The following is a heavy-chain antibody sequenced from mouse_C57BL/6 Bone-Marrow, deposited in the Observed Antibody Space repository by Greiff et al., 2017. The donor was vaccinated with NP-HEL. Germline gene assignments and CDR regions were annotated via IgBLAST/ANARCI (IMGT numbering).Heavy chain of an antibody. D-gene: IGHD2-2*01. CDR2: ISSGSSTI. V-gene: IGHV5-17*01. CDR1: GFTFSDYG. CDR3: ARGGYDTGYYFDY. J-gene: IGHJ2*01. Sequence: EVKLVESGGGLVKPGGSLKLSCAASGFTFSDYGMHWVRQAPEKGLEWVAYISSGSSTIYYADTVKGRFPFSRDNAKNTLFLQTTSLRSEDTAMYYCARGGYDTGYYFDYWGQGTTLTASS.